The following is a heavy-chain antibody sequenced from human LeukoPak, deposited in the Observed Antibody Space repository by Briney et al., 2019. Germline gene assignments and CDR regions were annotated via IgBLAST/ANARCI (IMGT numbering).Heavy chain of an antibody. CDR2: ISGSTGDT. CDR1: GFTFSSYA. Sequence: PGGSLRLSCTASGFTFSSYAMSWVRQAPGKGLEWVSAISGSTGDTYYADSVRGRFTISRDNSKNTLYLQMDSLRADDTAVYYCARDSMSWEWFGESFDYWGQGTLVTVSS. J-gene: IGHJ4*02. V-gene: IGHV3-23*01. D-gene: IGHD3-10*01. CDR3: ARDSMSWEWFGESFDY.